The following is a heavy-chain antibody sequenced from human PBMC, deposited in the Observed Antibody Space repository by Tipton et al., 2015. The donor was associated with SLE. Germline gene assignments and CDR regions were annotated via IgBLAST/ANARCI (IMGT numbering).Heavy chain of an antibody. CDR2: IYYSGSP. J-gene: IGHJ4*02. V-gene: IGHV4-39*07. Sequence: TLSLTCSVSGGSITNSNYFWGWIRQPPGKGLEWIGNIYYSGSPYYNPSLKSRVTISVDTSKNQFSLKLTSVTAADTAIYFCARGGELLFDYWGQGALVTVSS. D-gene: IGHD3-10*01. CDR1: GGSITNSNYF. CDR3: ARGGELLFDY.